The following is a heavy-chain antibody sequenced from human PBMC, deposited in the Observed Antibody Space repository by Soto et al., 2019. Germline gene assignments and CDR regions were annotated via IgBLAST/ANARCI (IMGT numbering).Heavy chain of an antibody. J-gene: IGHJ4*02. V-gene: IGHV3-64*02. CDR2: ISHNGGST. CDR3: ARAETIADAPLDY. D-gene: IGHD6-13*01. Sequence: VGSLRLSCASSVFIFSSYAMNWVRHSPGKGLEYVSAISHNGGSTYYADSVKGRFTISRDNSKKTLYLQMGSLRVDDTAVYYCARAETIADAPLDYWGQGTLVIVSS. CDR1: VFIFSSYA.